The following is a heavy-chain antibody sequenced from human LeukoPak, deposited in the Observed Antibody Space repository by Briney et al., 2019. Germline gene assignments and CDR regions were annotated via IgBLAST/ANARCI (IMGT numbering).Heavy chain of an antibody. CDR3: AKEFNRGLPDY. D-gene: IGHD2-21*01. V-gene: IGHV3-30-3*01. J-gene: IGHJ4*02. CDR2: ISYDGSNK. CDR1: GFTFSSYA. Sequence: GGSLRLSCAASGFTFSSYAMHWVRQAPGKGLEWVAVISYDGSNKYYADSVKGRFTISRDNSKNTLYLQMSSLRAEDTAVYYCAKEFNRGLPDYWGQGTLVTVPS.